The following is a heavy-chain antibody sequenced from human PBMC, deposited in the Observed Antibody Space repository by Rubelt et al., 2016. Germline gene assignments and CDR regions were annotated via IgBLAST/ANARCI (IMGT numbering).Heavy chain of an antibody. J-gene: IGHJ6*02. CDR2: IYYSGGT. CDR1: GGSISSSSYY. D-gene: IGHD6-19*01. V-gene: IGHV4-39*07. CDR3: AREYSSGWYGVDV. Sequence: QLQLQESGPGLVKPSETLSLTCTVSGGSISSSSYYWGWIRQPPGKGLEWIGSIYYSGGTYYNPSPKSRVTISVDTSKNQFSLKLSSVTAADTAVYYCAREYSSGWYGVDVWGQGTTVTVSS.